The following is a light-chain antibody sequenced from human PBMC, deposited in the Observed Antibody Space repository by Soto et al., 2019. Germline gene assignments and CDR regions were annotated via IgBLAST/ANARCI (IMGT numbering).Light chain of an antibody. CDR1: SSDVGAYNY. Sequence: QSALTQPASVSGSPGQSITISCTGTSSDVGAYNYVSWYQQHPGKAPKLMIYDVSNRPSGVSNRFSGSKSGNTASLTISGLQAGDEAGYFCSSHTRRETRGFGTGTKVTVL. V-gene: IGLV2-14*01. CDR3: SSHTRRETRG. CDR2: DVS. J-gene: IGLJ1*01.